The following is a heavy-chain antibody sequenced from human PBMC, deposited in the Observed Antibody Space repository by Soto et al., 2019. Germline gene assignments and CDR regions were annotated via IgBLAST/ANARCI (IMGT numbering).Heavy chain of an antibody. CDR1: GFTFSSYS. CDR3: ARATETYGMDV. Sequence: PGGSLRLSCAASGFTFSSYSMNWVRQAPGKGLEWVSYISSSSSTIYYADSVKGRFTISRDNAKNSLYLQMNSLRAEDTAVYYCARATETYGMDVWGQGTTVTVSS. V-gene: IGHV3-48*01. J-gene: IGHJ6*02. CDR2: ISSSSSTI.